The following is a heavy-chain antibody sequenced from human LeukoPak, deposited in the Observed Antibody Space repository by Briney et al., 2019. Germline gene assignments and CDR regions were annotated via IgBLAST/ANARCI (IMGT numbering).Heavy chain of an antibody. J-gene: IGHJ4*02. D-gene: IGHD1-26*01. CDR1: GFTLSFYW. Sequence: GGSLRLSCEASGFTLSFYWMHWVRQAPGKGLVWVSRINGDGSSTNYADSVKGRFTISRDDSKNTLYLQMDSLRAEDTAIYYCAKDVPDIVGVPMFDSWGQGTLVTVSS. V-gene: IGHV3-74*01. CDR2: INGDGSST. CDR3: AKDVPDIVGVPMFDS.